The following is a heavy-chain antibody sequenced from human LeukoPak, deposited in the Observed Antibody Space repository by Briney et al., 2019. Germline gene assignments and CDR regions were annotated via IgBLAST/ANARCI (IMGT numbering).Heavy chain of an antibody. D-gene: IGHD6-6*01. J-gene: IGHJ4*02. CDR2: MNPNSGNT. Sequence: GASVKVSCKASGYTFTSYDINWVRQATGQGLEWMGWMNPNSGNTGYAQKFQGRVTMTRNTSISTAYMELSSLRSEDTAVYYCARESSSDRHFDYWGQGTLVTVSS. CDR3: ARESSSDRHFDY. V-gene: IGHV1-8*01. CDR1: GYTFTSYD.